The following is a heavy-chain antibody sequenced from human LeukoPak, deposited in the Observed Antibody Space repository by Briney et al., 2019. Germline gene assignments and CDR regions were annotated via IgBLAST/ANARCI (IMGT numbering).Heavy chain of an antibody. CDR2: INPNSGGT. Sequence: ASVKVSCKASGYTFTGYYMHWVRQAPGQGLEWMGWINPNSGGTNYAQKFQGWVTMTRDTSISTAYMELSRLRSDDTVVYYCARETTPYSSGWYPYFQHWGQGTLVTVSS. J-gene: IGHJ1*01. V-gene: IGHV1-2*04. D-gene: IGHD6-19*01. CDR3: ARETTPYSSGWYPYFQH. CDR1: GYTFTGYY.